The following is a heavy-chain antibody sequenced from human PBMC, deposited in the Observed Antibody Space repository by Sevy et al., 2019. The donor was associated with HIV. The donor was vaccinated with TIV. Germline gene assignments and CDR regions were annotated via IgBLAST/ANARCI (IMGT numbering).Heavy chain of an antibody. CDR3: AREFDGGPDY. D-gene: IGHD3-9*01. J-gene: IGHJ4*01. CDR2: INQDGSQK. Sequence: GGSLRLSCGASGFTFSTYWMSWDRQAPGKGLEWVANINQDGSQKYYVDSVKGRFTISKDNAKNSLYLQMSSLRAEDTAVYYCAREFDGGPDYWGHGTLVTVSS. CDR1: GFTFSTYW. V-gene: IGHV3-7*01.